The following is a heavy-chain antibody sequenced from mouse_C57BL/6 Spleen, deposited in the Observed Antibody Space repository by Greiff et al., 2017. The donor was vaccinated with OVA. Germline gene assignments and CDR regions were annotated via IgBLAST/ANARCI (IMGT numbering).Heavy chain of an antibody. CDR2: IDPSDSYT. CDR1: GYTFTSYW. J-gene: IGHJ2*01. V-gene: IGHV1-50*01. CDR3: ARRVVLDY. Sequence: VQLQQPGAELVKPGASVKLSCKASGYTFTSYWMQWVKQRPGQGLEWIGEIDPSDSYTNYNQKFKGKATLTADTSSSTAYMQLSSLTSEDSAVYYCARRVVLDYWGQGTTLTVSS. D-gene: IGHD1-1*01.